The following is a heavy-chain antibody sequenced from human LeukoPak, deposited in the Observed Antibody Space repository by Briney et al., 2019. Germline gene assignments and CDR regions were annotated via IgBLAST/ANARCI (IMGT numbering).Heavy chain of an antibody. CDR1: GFTFSSYA. V-gene: IGHV3-30*01. CDR3: ARGLLCSSTSCYPTFDY. Sequence: GGSLRLSCAASGFTFSSYAMPWVRQAPGKGLEWVAVISYDGSNKYYADSVKGRFTISRDNSKNTLYLQMNSLRAEDTAVYYCARGLLCSSTSCYPTFDYWGQGTLVTVSS. CDR2: ISYDGSNK. D-gene: IGHD2-2*01. J-gene: IGHJ4*02.